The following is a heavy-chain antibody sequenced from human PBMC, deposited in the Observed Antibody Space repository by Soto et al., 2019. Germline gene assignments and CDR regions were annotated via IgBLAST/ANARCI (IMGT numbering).Heavy chain of an antibody. D-gene: IGHD2-21*02. V-gene: IGHV1-58*01. CDR1: GFTFTSSA. Sequence: XSVKVSCKASGFTFTSSAVQWVRQARGQRLEWIGRIVVGSGNTNYAQKFQERVTITRDMSTSTAYMELSSLRSEDTAVYYCAAICGGDCSYYFDYWCQGNLVTVSS. CDR2: IVVGSGNT. CDR3: AAICGGDCSYYFDY. J-gene: IGHJ4*02.